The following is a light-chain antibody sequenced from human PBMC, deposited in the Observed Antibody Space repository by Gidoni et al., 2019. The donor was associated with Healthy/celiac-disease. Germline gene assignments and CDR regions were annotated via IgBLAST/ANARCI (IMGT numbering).Light chain of an antibody. Sequence: QSALTQPASVSVSPGPSITISCTGTSSDVGGYNYVSWYQQHPGKAPKLMIYDVSNRPSGVSNRFSGSKSGNTASLTISGLQAEDEADYYCSSDTSSSTYVFGTGTKVTVL. J-gene: IGLJ1*01. CDR1: SSDVGGYNY. V-gene: IGLV2-14*03. CDR2: DVS. CDR3: SSDTSSSTYV.